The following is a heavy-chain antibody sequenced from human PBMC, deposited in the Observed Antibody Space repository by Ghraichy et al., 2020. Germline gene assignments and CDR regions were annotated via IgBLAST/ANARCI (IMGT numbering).Heavy chain of an antibody. V-gene: IGHV3-74*01. J-gene: IGHJ4*02. CDR1: GFTFSGYW. CDR2: IKTDGTST. Sequence: GESLNISCAASGFTFSGYWMHWVRQAPGKGLVWVSRIKTDGTSTDYADSVKGRFTISRDNAKNTLFLQMNSLRAEDAAVYYCVRDGHRWNFDLWGQGILVTVSA. CDR3: VRDGHRWNFDL. D-gene: IGHD2-15*01.